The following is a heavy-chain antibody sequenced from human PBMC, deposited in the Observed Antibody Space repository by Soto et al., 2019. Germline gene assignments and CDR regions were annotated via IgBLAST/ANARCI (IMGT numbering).Heavy chain of an antibody. CDR3: ARSRVRGGYYFDY. D-gene: IGHD3-16*01. V-gene: IGHV1-3*04. CDR2: INTGNGNT. Sequence: ASVKVSCKASGYTFTGYYMHWVRQAPGQGLEWMGWINTGNGNTYYSQKMQARVTITRDTSASTAYMELSRLRSEDTAVYYCARSRVRGGYYFDYWGQGALVTGSS. CDR1: GYTFTGYY. J-gene: IGHJ4*02.